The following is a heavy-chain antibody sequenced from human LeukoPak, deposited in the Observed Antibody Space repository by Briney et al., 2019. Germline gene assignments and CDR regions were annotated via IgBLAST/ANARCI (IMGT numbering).Heavy chain of an antibody. J-gene: IGHJ5*02. D-gene: IGHD2-2*02. Sequence: SETLSLTCTVSGGSISSGDYYWSWIRQPSGKGLEWIGYIYYSGSTYYNPSLKSRVTISVDTSKNQFSLKLSSVTAADTAVYYCARALLLKVPAAIVSWFGPWGQGTLVTVSS. CDR3: ARALLLKVPAAIVSWFGP. CDR2: IYYSGST. CDR1: GGSISSGDYY. V-gene: IGHV4-30-4*01.